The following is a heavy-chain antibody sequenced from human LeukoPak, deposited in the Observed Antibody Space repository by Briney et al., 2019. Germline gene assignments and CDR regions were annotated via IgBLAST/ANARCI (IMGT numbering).Heavy chain of an antibody. Sequence: GRSLRLSCAASGFTFSSYAMHWVRQAPGKGLEWVAVISYDGSNKYYADSVKGRFTISRDNSKNTLYLQMNSLRAEDTAVYYCARIFRSSYYFDYWGQGTLVTVSS. J-gene: IGHJ4*02. CDR2: ISYDGSNK. CDR3: ARIFRSSYYFDY. D-gene: IGHD6-6*01. CDR1: GFTFSSYA. V-gene: IGHV3-30-3*01.